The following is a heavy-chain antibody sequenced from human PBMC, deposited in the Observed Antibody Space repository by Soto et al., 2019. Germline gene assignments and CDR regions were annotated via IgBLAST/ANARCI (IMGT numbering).Heavy chain of an antibody. CDR3: ARGQRFSDWFDP. CDR2: IYSSGNT. J-gene: IGHJ5*02. Sequence: PSETLSLTCSVSGGTISGYYWTWIRQPAGKGLEWIGRIYSSGNTKYNPSLQSRVTMSLGTSNNQFSLRLTSVTAADTAVYYCARGQRFSDWFDPWGQGTLVTVS. CDR1: GGTISGYY. V-gene: IGHV4-4*07. D-gene: IGHD3-3*01.